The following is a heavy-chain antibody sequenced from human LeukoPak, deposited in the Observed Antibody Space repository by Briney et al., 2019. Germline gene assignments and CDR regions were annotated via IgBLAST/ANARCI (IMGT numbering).Heavy chain of an antibody. CDR2: ISSSRSAK. J-gene: IGHJ4*02. CDR1: GFTFSSYS. D-gene: IGHD2-21*02. V-gene: IGHV3-48*02. CDR3: ARDLAMAVTDPFDY. Sequence: PGGSLRLSCAASGFTFSSYSMNWVHQAPGKGLEWVAYISSSRSAKYYADSVKGRFTISRDNAKNSLYLQMNSLRDEDTAVYYCARDLAMAVTDPFDYWGQGTLVTVSS.